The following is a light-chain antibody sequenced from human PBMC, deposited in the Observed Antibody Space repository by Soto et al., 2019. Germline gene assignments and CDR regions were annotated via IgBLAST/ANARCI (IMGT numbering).Light chain of an antibody. Sequence: QSALTQPASVSGSPGQSITISCTGTRSDIGNYNLVSWYQQHPGKVPKLIIYEGSKRPSGLSDRFSASKSGNMASLTISGLQAEDEADYYCSSYAGDNTPYVFGTGTKVTVL. CDR2: EGS. J-gene: IGLJ1*01. CDR1: RSDIGNYNL. CDR3: SSYAGDNTPYV. V-gene: IGLV2-23*01.